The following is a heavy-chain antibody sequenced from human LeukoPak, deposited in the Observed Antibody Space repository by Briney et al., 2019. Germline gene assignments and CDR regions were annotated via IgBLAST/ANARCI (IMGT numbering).Heavy chain of an antibody. J-gene: IGHJ5*02. V-gene: IGHV1-69*13. CDR2: IIPIFGTA. D-gene: IGHD1-14*01. CDR1: GGTFSSYA. CDR3: ARNPLLGRNWFDP. Sequence: ASVNVSCKASGGTFSSYAISWVRQAPGQGLEWMGGIIPIFGTANYAQKFQGRVTITADESTSTAYMELSSLRSEDTAVYYCARNPLLGRNWFDPWGQGTLVTVSS.